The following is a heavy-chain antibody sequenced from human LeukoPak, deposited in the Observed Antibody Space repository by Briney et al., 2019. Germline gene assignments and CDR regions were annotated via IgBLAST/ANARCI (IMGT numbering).Heavy chain of an antibody. V-gene: IGHV4-39*07. CDR2: INHSGST. Sequence: SETLSLTCTVSGGSISSGGYYWSWIRQPPGKGLEWIGEINHSGSTNYNPSLKSRVTISVDTSKNQFSLKLSSVTAADTAVYYCARGRGYGGLYWGQGTLVTVSS. J-gene: IGHJ4*02. CDR1: GGSISSGGYY. D-gene: IGHD4-23*01. CDR3: ARGRGYGGLY.